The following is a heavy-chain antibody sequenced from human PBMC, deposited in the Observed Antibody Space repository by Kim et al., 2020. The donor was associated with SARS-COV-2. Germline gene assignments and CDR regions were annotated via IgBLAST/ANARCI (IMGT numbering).Heavy chain of an antibody. Sequence: GGSLRLSCAASGFTFSTYGLSWVRQAPGKGLEWVSAISGGGVSTYYADSVKGRFTISRDNSKNTLYLQMNSLRAEDTAVYYCAMRGAMKGYWGQGTLVTVSS. J-gene: IGHJ4*02. D-gene: IGHD2-2*01. V-gene: IGHV3-23*01. CDR1: GFTFSTYG. CDR3: AMRGAMKGY. CDR2: ISGGGVST.